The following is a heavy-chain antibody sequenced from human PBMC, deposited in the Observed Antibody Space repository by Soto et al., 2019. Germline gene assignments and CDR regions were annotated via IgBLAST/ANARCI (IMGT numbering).Heavy chain of an antibody. J-gene: IGHJ4*02. D-gene: IGHD3-10*01. CDR1: GFTVSNNY. Sequence: EVQLVESGGGLIQPGGSLRLSCAVSGFTVSNNYMSWVRQAPGKGLEGVSVIYSGGYTAYGDSVKGRFTISRDNSKNTLYPPTKSPGAGPPAVYSCATHPGGGGYWGQGTLVTVSS. V-gene: IGHV3-53*01. CDR2: IYSGGYT. CDR3: ATHPGGGGY.